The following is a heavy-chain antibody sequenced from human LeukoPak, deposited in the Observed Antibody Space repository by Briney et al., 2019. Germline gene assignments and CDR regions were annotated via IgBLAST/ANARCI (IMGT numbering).Heavy chain of an antibody. D-gene: IGHD3-22*01. CDR2: ISSSSSTI. CDR1: GFTFSSYS. V-gene: IGHV3-48*04. J-gene: IGHJ3*02. CDR3: ARDPDYYDSSGYYAFDI. Sequence: GGSLRLFCAASGFTFSSYSMNWVRQAPGKGLEWVSYISSSSSTIYYADSVKGRFTISRDNAKNSLYLQMNSLRAEDTAVYYCARDPDYYDSSGYYAFDIWGQGTMVTVSS.